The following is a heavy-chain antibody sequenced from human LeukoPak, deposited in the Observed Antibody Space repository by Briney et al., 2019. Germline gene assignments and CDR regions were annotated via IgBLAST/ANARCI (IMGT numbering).Heavy chain of an antibody. CDR1: GGSISYYY. D-gene: IGHD3-10*01. J-gene: IGHJ4*02. CDR2: IYTSGST. CDR3: TIGTTSGSWILFFDY. V-gene: IGHV4-4*07. Sequence: SETLSLTCTVFGGSISYYYLSWLRQPAGKGLEWIGRIYTSGSTNYNPSLKSRVTMSVDTSKNQFSLKLSSMTAAHTAVDYSTIGTTSGSWILFFDYWGQGTLVTVSS.